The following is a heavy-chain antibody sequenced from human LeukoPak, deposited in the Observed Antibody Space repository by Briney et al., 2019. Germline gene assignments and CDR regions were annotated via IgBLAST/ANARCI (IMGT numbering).Heavy chain of an antibody. Sequence: PGGSLRLSCAASGFTFSSYWMSWVRQAPGKGLEWVANIKQDGSEKYYVDSVKGRFTISRDNAKNSLYLQMNSLRAEDTAVYYCARDSGYGPYNWFDPWGQGTLVTVSS. D-gene: IGHD5-12*01. J-gene: IGHJ5*02. CDR3: ARDSGYGPYNWFDP. CDR2: IKQDGSEK. CDR1: GFTFSSYW. V-gene: IGHV3-7*01.